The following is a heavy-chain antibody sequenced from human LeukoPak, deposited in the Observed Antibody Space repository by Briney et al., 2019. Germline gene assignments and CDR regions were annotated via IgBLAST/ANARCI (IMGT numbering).Heavy chain of an antibody. D-gene: IGHD2-21*02. CDR2: ISSSSSYI. Sequence: GGSLRLSCAASGFSFSSYTMNWVRRAPGKGLEWVSIISSSSSYIYYADSVKGRFTISRDNAKNALYLQMNSLRVEDTAVYYCARDGRCGGDCYASWGQGTLVTVSS. J-gene: IGHJ4*02. V-gene: IGHV3-21*01. CDR3: ARDGRCGGDCYAS. CDR1: GFSFSSYT.